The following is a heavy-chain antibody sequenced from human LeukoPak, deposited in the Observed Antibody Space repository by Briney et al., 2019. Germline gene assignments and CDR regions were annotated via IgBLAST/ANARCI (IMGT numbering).Heavy chain of an antibody. CDR1: GFXXXXYE. D-gene: IGHD7-27*01. J-gene: IGHJ4*02. V-gene: IGHV3-23*01. CDR2: ISGSGGST. CDR3: AKTGETGN. Sequence: SGFXXXXYEMSWVRQAPGKGVEWVAAISGSGGSTYYADSVKGLFTISRDNTKNTLYLQMNSLRAEDTAVYYCAKTGETGNWGQGTLVTVSS.